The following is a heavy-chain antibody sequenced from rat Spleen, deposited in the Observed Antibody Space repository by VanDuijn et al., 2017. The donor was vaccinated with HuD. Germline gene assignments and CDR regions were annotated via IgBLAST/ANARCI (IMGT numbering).Heavy chain of an antibody. CDR3: ARQRTLYYFDY. CDR1: GFSFTNYG. D-gene: IGHD3-1*01. J-gene: IGHJ2*01. Sequence: EVQLVESGGGLVQPGRSLKLSCVASGFSFTNYGMAWVRQAPTKGLEWVATISNDGSSNYYRDSVKGRFIISRDNAKNSLYLQMDSLRSEDTATYYCARQRTLYYFDYWGQGVMVPVSS. CDR2: ISNDGSSN. V-gene: IGHV5-29*01.